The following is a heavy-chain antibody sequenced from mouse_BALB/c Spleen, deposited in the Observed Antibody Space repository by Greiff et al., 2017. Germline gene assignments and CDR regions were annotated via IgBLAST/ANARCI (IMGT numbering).Heavy chain of an antibody. J-gene: IGHJ3*01. CDR1: GFTFSSYG. CDR2: ISSGGSYT. Sequence: EVKLVESGGDLVKPGGSLKLSCAASGFTFSSYGMSWVRQTPDKRLEWVATISSGGSYTYYPDSVKGRFTISRDNAKNTLYLQMSSLKSEDTAMYYCARLDDYDWFAYWGQGTLVTVSA. V-gene: IGHV5-6*01. D-gene: IGHD2-4*01. CDR3: ARLDDYDWFAY.